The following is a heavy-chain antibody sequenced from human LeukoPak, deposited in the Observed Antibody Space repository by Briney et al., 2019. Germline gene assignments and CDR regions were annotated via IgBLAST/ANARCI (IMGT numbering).Heavy chain of an antibody. Sequence: GGSLRLSCAASGFTFSSYGMHWVRQAPGKGLEWVAFIRYDGSNKYYADSVKGRFTISRDNSKNTLYLQMNSLRAEDTAVYYCAGDCSSTSCYYYMDVWGKGTTVTVAS. J-gene: IGHJ6*03. CDR1: GFTFSSYG. D-gene: IGHD2-2*01. CDR3: AGDCSSTSCYYYMDV. V-gene: IGHV3-30*02. CDR2: IRYDGSNK.